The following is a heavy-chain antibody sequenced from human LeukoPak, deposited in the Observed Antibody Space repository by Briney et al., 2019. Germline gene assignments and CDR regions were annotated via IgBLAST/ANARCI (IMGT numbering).Heavy chain of an antibody. CDR3: ARRRFVREPRYYYYYYMDV. J-gene: IGHJ6*03. D-gene: IGHD1-26*01. CDR1: GGSISSSNW. V-gene: IGHV4-4*02. CDR2: IYHSGST. Sequence: SETLSLTCAVSGGSISSSNWWSWVRQPPGKGLEWIGEIYHSGSTNYNPSLKSRVTISVDTSKNQFSLKLSSVTAADTAVYYCARRRFVREPRYYYYYYMDVWGKGTTVTISS.